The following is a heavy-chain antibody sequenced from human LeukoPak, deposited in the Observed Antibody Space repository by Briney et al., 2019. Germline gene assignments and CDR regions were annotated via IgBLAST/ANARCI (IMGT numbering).Heavy chain of an antibody. V-gene: IGHV4-59*01. CDR2: IYNSGST. CDR1: GASISSYY. D-gene: IGHD5-18*01. J-gene: IGHJ5*02. Sequence: SETLSLTCTVSGASISSYYWSWLRQSPGKGLEWIGYIYNSGSTNYNPSLKGRVNIAVDTSKNHFSLRLTSVTAADTAVYYCARSEKVNTATGWFDPWGQGTLVTVSS. CDR3: ARSEKVNTATGWFDP.